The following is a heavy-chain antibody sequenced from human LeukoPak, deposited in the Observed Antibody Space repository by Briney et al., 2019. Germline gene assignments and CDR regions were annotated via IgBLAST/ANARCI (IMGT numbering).Heavy chain of an antibody. Sequence: ASETLSLTCTVSGGSISSYYWSWIRQPPGKGLEWIGYIYYSGSTNYNPSLKSRVTISVDTSKNQFSPKLSSVTAADTAVYYCERGVRFGELFRRPHYYYGMDVWGQGTTVTVSS. CDR1: GGSISSYY. CDR2: IYYSGST. J-gene: IGHJ6*02. V-gene: IGHV4-59*01. CDR3: ERGVRFGELFRRPHYYYGMDV. D-gene: IGHD3-10*01.